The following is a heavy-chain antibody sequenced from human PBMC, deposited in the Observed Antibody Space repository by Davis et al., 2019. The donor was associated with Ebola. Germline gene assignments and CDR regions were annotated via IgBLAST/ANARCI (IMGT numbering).Heavy chain of an antibody. J-gene: IGHJ5*02. Sequence: SETLSLTCTVSGGSIISTNYYWGWIRQPPGKGLDWIGNIYYSGSTHYNPSLKSRVTISVDTSKNQFSLKLSSVTAADTAVYYCARRGSSPWFDPWGQGTLVTVSS. V-gene: IGHV4-39*01. D-gene: IGHD1-26*01. CDR3: ARRGSSPWFDP. CDR1: GGSIISTNYY. CDR2: IYYSGST.